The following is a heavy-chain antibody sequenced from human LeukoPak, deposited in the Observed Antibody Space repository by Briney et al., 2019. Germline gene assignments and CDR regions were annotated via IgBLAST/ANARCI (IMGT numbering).Heavy chain of an antibody. J-gene: IGHJ3*02. D-gene: IGHD6-19*01. CDR2: ISSSSSTI. Sequence: GGSLRLSCAASGFTFSSYTMNWVRQAPGKGLEWVSYISSSSSTIYYADSVKGRFTISRDNAKNSLYLQMNSLRAEDTAVYYCARDHIAVAGPDAFDIWGQGTMVTVSS. CDR1: GFTFSSYT. CDR3: ARDHIAVAGPDAFDI. V-gene: IGHV3-48*04.